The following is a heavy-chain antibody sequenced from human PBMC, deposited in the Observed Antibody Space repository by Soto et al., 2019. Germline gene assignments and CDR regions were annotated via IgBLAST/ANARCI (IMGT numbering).Heavy chain of an antibody. D-gene: IGHD6-25*01. J-gene: IGHJ4*02. CDR2: ISPNSGVT. V-gene: IGHV1-18*01. CDR3: VREMGTRSGPKNFFDY. Sequence: ASVKVSCKASGYTFTSYGIIWVRQAPGQGLEWMGYISPNSGVTTYAQNLQGRLTMTTDTSTSTAYMELRSLSSDDTAVYYCVREMGTRSGPKNFFDYWGRGALVTVSS. CDR1: GYTFTSYG.